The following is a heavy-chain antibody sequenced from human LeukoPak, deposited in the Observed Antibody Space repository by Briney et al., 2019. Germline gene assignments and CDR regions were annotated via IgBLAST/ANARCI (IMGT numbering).Heavy chain of an antibody. CDR3: ARDLGGSFRGYFDY. J-gene: IGHJ4*02. CDR2: ISGSGGST. V-gene: IGHV3-23*01. D-gene: IGHD1-26*01. Sequence: PGGSLRLSCAASGFTFSSYALSWVRQAPGKGLEWVSAISGSGGSTYYADSVKGRFTISRDNSKNTLYLQMNSLRVEDTAVYYCARDLGGSFRGYFDYWGQGTLVTVSS. CDR1: GFTFSSYA.